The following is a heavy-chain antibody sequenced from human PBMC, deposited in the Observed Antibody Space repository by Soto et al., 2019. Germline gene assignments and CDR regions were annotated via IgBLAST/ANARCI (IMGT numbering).Heavy chain of an antibody. CDR2: ISSSSSYI. Sequence: EVQLVESGGGLVKPGGSLRLSCAASGFTFSSYSMNWVRQAPGKGLEWVSSISSSSSYIYYADSVKGRFTISRDNAKNSLYLQMNSLRAEDTAVYYCARRIALAGNLDYWGQGTLVTVSS. D-gene: IGHD6-19*01. J-gene: IGHJ4*02. V-gene: IGHV3-21*01. CDR1: GFTFSSYS. CDR3: ARRIALAGNLDY.